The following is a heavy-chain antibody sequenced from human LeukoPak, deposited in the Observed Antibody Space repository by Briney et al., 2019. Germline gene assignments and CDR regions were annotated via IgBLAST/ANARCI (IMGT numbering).Heavy chain of an antibody. V-gene: IGHV1-18*01. CDR1: GYTFTSYG. J-gene: IGHJ4*02. D-gene: IGHD6-13*01. CDR2: ISAYNGNT. Sequence: GASVKVSCKASGYTFTSYGISWVRQAPGQGLEWMGWISAYNGNTNYAQKLQGRVTMTTDTSTSTAYMELRSLRSDDTAVYYCARDQNGGLAAAGTPGVLDYWGQGTLVTVSS. CDR3: ARDQNGGLAAAGTPGVLDY.